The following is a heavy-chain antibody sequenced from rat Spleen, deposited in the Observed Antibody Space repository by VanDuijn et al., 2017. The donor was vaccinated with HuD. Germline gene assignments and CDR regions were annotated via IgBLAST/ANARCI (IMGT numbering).Heavy chain of an antibody. D-gene: IGHD1-11*01. CDR2: LNNAGST. J-gene: IGHJ3*01. CDR1: DYSITSSYR. Sequence: EVQLQESGPGLVKPSQSLSLTCSVTDYSITSSYRWSWIRKFPGKKLEWMGYLNNAGSTNSNPSLKSRISITRDTSKNQFCLQVNSVTTEDTATYYCARSGGSWFAYWGQGTLVTVSS. V-gene: IGHV3-3*01. CDR3: ARSGGSWFAY.